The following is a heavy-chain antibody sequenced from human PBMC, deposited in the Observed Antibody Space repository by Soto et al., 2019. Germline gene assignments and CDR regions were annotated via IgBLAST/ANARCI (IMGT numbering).Heavy chain of an antibody. CDR2: IYYSGST. D-gene: IGHD3-10*01. J-gene: IGHJ6*02. CDR3: ARCPLRLWFGESPYDYYYYGMDV. CDR1: GGSISSYY. Sequence: SETLSLTCTVSGGSISSYYWSWIRQPPGKGLEWIGYIYYSGSTNYNPSLKSRVTKSVDTSKNQFSLKLSSVTAADTAVYYCARCPLRLWFGESPYDYYYYGMDVWGQGTTVTVSS. V-gene: IGHV4-59*01.